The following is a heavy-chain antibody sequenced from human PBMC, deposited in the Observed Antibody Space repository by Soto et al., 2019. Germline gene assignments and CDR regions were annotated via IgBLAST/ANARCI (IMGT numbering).Heavy chain of an antibody. V-gene: IGHV4-39*01. CDR3: ARHPQDIVGSEYFQK. CDR2: VYYSGSL. D-gene: IGHD2-15*01. J-gene: IGHJ1*01. Sequence: QLQLQLSGPGLVKPSETLSLTCAVSGGSFSSSRYFWGWIRQPPGKGLEWIGSVYYSGSLYYNPSRQIRVSIAVDTSKNQVSLRLRSVTAADTAVYYCARHPQDIVGSEYFQKWGQGTLVTVSS. CDR1: GGSFSSSRYF.